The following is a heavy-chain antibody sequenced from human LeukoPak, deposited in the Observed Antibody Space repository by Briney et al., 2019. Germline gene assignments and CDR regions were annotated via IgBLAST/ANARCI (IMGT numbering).Heavy chain of an antibody. Sequence: GGSLSLSCTASGSTFGDYAMSWVRQAPGKGLEWLGFIRSKAYGETTEYDASVKGRFTISRDDSKSIAYLQMNSLKTEDTAVYYCTREGKWLVKPPFDYWGQGTLVTVSS. CDR2: IRSKAYGETT. CDR1: GSTFGDYA. V-gene: IGHV3-49*04. D-gene: IGHD6-19*01. J-gene: IGHJ4*02. CDR3: TREGKWLVKPPFDY.